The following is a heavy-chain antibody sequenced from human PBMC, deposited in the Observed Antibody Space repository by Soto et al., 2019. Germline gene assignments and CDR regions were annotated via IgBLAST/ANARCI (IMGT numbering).Heavy chain of an antibody. J-gene: IGHJ6*02. CDR3: ARQASTIFGVVKDYYYYNGMDA. Sequence: GESLKISCKGSGYSFTSYWIGWVRQMPWKGLEWMGIIYPGDSDTRYSPSFQGQVTISADKSISTAYLQWSSLKASDTAMYYCARQASTIFGVVKDYYYYNGMDAWXQGATVTVSS. D-gene: IGHD3-3*01. CDR2: IYPGDSDT. V-gene: IGHV5-51*01. CDR1: GYSFTSYW.